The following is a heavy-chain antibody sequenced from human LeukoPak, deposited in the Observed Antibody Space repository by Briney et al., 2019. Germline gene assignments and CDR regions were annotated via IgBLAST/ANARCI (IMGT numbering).Heavy chain of an antibody. J-gene: IGHJ6*04. Sequence: PSETLSLTCAVYGGSFSDYYWNWLRQPPGKGLEWLGEINHSGTTNYNPSLKSRVTISVDTSKNQFSLRLSAVTAADTAVYHCARGLRLPSRSSPAVPHVWGKGTTVTVSA. CDR2: INHSGTT. CDR1: GGSFSDYY. CDR3: ARGLRLPSRSSPAVPHV. V-gene: IGHV4-34*01. D-gene: IGHD2-2*01.